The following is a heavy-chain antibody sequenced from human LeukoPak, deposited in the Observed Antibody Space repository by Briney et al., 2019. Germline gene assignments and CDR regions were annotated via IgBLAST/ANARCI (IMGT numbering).Heavy chain of an antibody. CDR2: IRYDGGNK. CDR3: ARAMIQLWLIIDY. CDR1: GFTFSTYG. J-gene: IGHJ4*02. D-gene: IGHD5-18*01. V-gene: IGHV3-30*02. Sequence: GGSLRLSCAASGFTFSTYGMHWVRQAPGKGLEWVAFIRYDGGNKYYADSVKGRFTISRDNAKNSLYLQMNSLRAEDTAVYYCARAMIQLWLIIDYWGQGTLVTVSS.